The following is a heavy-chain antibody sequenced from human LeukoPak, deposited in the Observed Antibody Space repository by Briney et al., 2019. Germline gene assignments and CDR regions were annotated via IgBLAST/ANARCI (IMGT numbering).Heavy chain of an antibody. V-gene: IGHV3-30*18. CDR2: ISYDGSNK. Sequence: GGSLRLSCAASGFTFSSYGMHWARQAPGKGLEWVAVISYDGSNKYYADSVKGRFTISRDNSKNTLYLQMNSLRAEDTAVYYCAKDPLGYSGSYFDYWGQGTLVTVSS. D-gene: IGHD1-26*01. CDR1: GFTFSSYG. J-gene: IGHJ4*02. CDR3: AKDPLGYSGSYFDY.